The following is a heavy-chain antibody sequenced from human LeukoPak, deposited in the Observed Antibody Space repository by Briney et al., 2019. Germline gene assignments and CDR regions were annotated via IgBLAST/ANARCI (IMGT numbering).Heavy chain of an antibody. CDR3: AKGKYSSGGVPDY. Sequence: GGSLGLSCAASGFTFNIYAMNWVRQAPGKGLEWVSVISGSGDSTYYADSVKGRFTISRDNSKNTLYLQINSLRGEDTAVYYCAKGKYSSGGVPDYWGQGTLVTVSS. CDR1: GFTFNIYA. V-gene: IGHV3-23*01. CDR2: ISGSGDST. D-gene: IGHD6-19*01. J-gene: IGHJ4*02.